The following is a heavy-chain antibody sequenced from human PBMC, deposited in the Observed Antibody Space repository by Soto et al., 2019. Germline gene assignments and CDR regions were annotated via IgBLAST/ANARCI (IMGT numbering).Heavy chain of an antibody. D-gene: IGHD2-15*01. CDR2: IYSGGST. V-gene: IGHV3-53*04. Sequence: EVQLVESGGGLVQPGGSLRLSCAASGFTVSSNYMSWVRQAPGKGLEWVSGIYSGGSTYYAESVKGRFTISSHNSKNTLYLQMNSLRAGDTAVYSCARVGGHCSGCGCYPRSVAYWGQGTLVTVSS. CDR1: GFTVSSNY. CDR3: ARVGGHCSGCGCYPRSVAY. J-gene: IGHJ4*02.